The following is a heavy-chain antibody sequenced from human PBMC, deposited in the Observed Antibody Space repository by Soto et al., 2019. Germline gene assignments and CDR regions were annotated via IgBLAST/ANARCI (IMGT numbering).Heavy chain of an antibody. J-gene: IGHJ5*01. CDR3: ARDSGEYYDTSGSPYNWFDS. V-gene: IGHV1-46*03. CDR2: INPIGGST. D-gene: IGHD3-22*01. CDR1: GYTFTNYY. Sequence: ASVKVSCKASGYTFTNYYVHWVRQAPGQGLEWMGIINPIGGSTTYAQKFQGRVTMTRDTSTSTVYMELSSLRSDDAAVYYRARDSGEYYDTSGSPYNWFDSWGQGTLVTVSS.